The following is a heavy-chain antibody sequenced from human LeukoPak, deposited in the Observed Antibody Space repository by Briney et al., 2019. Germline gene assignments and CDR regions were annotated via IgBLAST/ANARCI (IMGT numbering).Heavy chain of an antibody. CDR3: ARAPLGYGRGGSCPRGGLYYYSYGMDV. Sequence: ASVKVSCKASGYTFTSYGISWVRQAPGQGLEWMGWISAYNGNTNFAQKLQGRVTMTTDTSTSTAYMELSSLRSEDTAVYYCARAPLGYGRGGSCPRGGLYYYSYGMDVWGQGTTVTVSS. CDR2: ISAYNGNT. D-gene: IGHD2-15*01. V-gene: IGHV1-18*01. CDR1: GYTFTSYG. J-gene: IGHJ6*02.